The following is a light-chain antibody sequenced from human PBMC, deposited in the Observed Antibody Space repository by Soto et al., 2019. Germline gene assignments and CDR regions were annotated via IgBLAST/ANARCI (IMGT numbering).Light chain of an antibody. CDR3: QQDYTRFT. J-gene: IGKJ3*01. Sequence: PGERVTLSCRASQSVSSSYLTWYQQKPGQAPRLLIYGASTRATSIPARFSGSGSGTDFTLTISSLQPEDFAVYYCQQDYTRFTFGPGTTVDIK. CDR2: GAS. CDR1: QSVSSSY. V-gene: IGKV3D-7*01.